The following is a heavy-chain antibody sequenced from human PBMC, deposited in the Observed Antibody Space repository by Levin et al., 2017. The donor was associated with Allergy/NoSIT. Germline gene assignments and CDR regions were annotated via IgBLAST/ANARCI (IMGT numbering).Heavy chain of an antibody. CDR3: AKDLSARPGYFES. CDR2: ILYDGSNK. V-gene: IGHV3-30*18. D-gene: IGHD6-6*01. J-gene: IGHJ4*02. Sequence: QTGGSLRLSCAASGFTFSSYGMHWVRQAPGKGLEWVAVILYDGSNKYYADSVKGRFTISRDNSKNTLYLQMSSLRAEDTAVYYCAKDLSARPGYFESWGQGTLVTVSS. CDR1: GFTFSSYG.